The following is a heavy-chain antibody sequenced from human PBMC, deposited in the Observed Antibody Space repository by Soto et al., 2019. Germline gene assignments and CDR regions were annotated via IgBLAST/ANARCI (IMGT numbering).Heavy chain of an antibody. V-gene: IGHV1-69*01. Sequence: QVQLVQSGAEVKKPGSSVKVSCKASGGTFSSYAISWVRQAPGQGLEWMGGIIPIFGTANYAQKFQGRVTITGDESTSTAYMELSSLRSEDTAVYYCARERESLFDYGATRPLDYWGQGTLVTVSS. D-gene: IGHD4-17*01. CDR1: GGTFSSYA. CDR3: ARERESLFDYGATRPLDY. CDR2: IIPIFGTA. J-gene: IGHJ4*02.